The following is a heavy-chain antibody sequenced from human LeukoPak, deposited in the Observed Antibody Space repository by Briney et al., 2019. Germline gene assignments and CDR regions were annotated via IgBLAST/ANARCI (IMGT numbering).Heavy chain of an antibody. V-gene: IGHV4-39*07. J-gene: IGHJ4*02. Sequence: SETLSLTCTVSGDSISSLSYYWGWIRQPPGQGLEWIGSIYYSGSTYYNPPLKSRVTISVDTSKNQFSLKLSSVTAADTAVYYCARVSRYCSGGSCYKRYFDYWGQGTLVTVSS. CDR1: GDSISSLSYY. D-gene: IGHD2-15*01. CDR3: ARVSRYCSGGSCYKRYFDY. CDR2: IYYSGST.